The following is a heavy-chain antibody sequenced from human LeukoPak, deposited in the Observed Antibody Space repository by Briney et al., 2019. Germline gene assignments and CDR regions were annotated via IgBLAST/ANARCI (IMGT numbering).Heavy chain of an antibody. J-gene: IGHJ4*02. D-gene: IGHD3-10*01. Sequence: SETLSLTCTVSGGSISSYYWSWIRQPPGKGLEWIGYIYYSGSTNYNPSLKSRVTISVDTSKNQFSLKLSSVTAADTAVYYCARANKLLWFGESWYYFDYWGQGTLVTVSS. CDR3: ARANKLLWFGESWYYFDY. CDR1: GGSISSYY. V-gene: IGHV4-59*01. CDR2: IYYSGST.